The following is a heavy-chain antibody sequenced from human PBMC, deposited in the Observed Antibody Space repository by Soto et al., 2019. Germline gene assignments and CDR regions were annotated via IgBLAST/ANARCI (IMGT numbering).Heavy chain of an antibody. D-gene: IGHD5-18*01. CDR2: ISGSGGST. V-gene: IGHV3-23*01. CDR1: GFTFSSYA. CDR3: AKVTQLWLRGEIDY. J-gene: IGHJ4*02. Sequence: EVKLLESGGGLVQPGGSLRLSCAASGFTFSSYAMSWVRQAPGKGLEWVSAISGSGGSTYYADSVKGRFTISRDNSKNTLYLQMNSLRAEDTAVYYCAKVTQLWLRGEIDYWGQGTLVTVSS.